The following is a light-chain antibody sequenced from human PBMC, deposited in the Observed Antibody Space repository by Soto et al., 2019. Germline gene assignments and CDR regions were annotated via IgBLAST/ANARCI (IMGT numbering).Light chain of an antibody. CDR1: QSISSY. CDR2: AAS. CDR3: QQSYSTPT. V-gene: IGKV1-39*01. Sequence: DIQMTQSPSSLSASVGDRVTLTFRASQSISSYLNWYQQKPGKAPKLLIYAASSLQSGVPSRFSGSGSGTDFTLTISSLQPEDFATYYCQQSYSTPTFGGGTKVDIK. J-gene: IGKJ4*01.